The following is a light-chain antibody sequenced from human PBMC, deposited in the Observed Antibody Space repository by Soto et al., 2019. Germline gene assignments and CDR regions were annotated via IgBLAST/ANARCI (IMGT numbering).Light chain of an antibody. CDR2: DTS. Sequence: EIVLTQSPATLSLSPGERATLSCRASQRVSSYLAWYQQKPGQAPRLLIYDTSNRATGIPARFSGSGSGTDFTLTISSLEPEDFGVYYCQQRTNWPRSFTFGPGTKVDIK. J-gene: IGKJ3*01. CDR1: QRVSSY. CDR3: QQRTNWPRSFT. V-gene: IGKV3-11*01.